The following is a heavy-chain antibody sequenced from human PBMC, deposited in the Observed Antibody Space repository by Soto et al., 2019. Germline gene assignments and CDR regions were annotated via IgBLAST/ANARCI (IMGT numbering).Heavy chain of an antibody. CDR1: GFTYTRYS. CDR3: ARESEDLTSNFDY. CDR2: ISSTTNYI. V-gene: IGHV3-21*06. Sequence: GGSLRLSCAASGFTYTRYSMNWVRQAPGKGLEWVSSISSTTNYIYYGDSMKGRFTISRDNAKNSLYLEMNSLRAEDTAVYYCARESEDLTSNFDYWGQGTLVTVSS. J-gene: IGHJ4*02.